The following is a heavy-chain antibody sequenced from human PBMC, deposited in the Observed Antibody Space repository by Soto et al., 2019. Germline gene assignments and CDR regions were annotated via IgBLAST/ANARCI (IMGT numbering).Heavy chain of an antibody. CDR1: GFTYTRYS. CDR3: ARESEDLTSNFDY. CDR2: ISSTTNYI. V-gene: IGHV3-21*06. Sequence: GGSLRLSCAASGFTYTRYSMNWVRQAPGKGLEWVSSISSTTNYIYYGDSMKGRFTISRDNAKNSLYLEMNSLRAEDTAVYYCARESEDLTSNFDYWGQGTLVTVSS. J-gene: IGHJ4*02.